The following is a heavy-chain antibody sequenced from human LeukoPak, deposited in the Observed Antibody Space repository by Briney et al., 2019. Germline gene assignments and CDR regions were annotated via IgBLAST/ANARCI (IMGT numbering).Heavy chain of an antibody. CDR2: ISSSSSYI. V-gene: IGHV3-21*04. J-gene: IGHJ3*02. CDR3: ARTALVVRAFDI. Sequence: PGGSLRLSCAASGFTFSSYSMNWVRQAPGKGLEWVSSISSSSSYIYYADSVKGRFTISRDNAKNSLYLQMNSLRAEDTAVYYCARTALVVRAFDIWGQGTMVTVSS. CDR1: GFTFSSYS. D-gene: IGHD2-2*01.